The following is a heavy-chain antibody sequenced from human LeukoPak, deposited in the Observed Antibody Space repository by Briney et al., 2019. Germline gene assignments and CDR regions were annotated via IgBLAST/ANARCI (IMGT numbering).Heavy chain of an antibody. Sequence: SETLSLTCTVSGASISTYYWSWIRQPPGKGLEWIGYLYYSGSTTYSPSLKSRVTMSVDTSKSQFSLKLNSVAAADTAIYYCARVRGTFETDWGQGTLVTVSS. CDR2: LYYSGST. V-gene: IGHV4-59*01. CDR3: ARVRGTFETD. J-gene: IGHJ1*01. D-gene: IGHD2/OR15-2a*01. CDR1: GASISTYY.